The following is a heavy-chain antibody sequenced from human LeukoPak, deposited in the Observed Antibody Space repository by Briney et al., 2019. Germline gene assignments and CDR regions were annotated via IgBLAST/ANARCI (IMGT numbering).Heavy chain of an antibody. D-gene: IGHD3-22*01. V-gene: IGHV1-69*04. CDR2: IIPILGIA. CDR1: GGTFSSYA. J-gene: IGHJ4*02. CDR3: ASLTRFYDSSGYYLGPFDY. Sequence: GASVKVSCKASGGTFSSYAISWVRQAPGQGLDWMGRIIPILGIANYAQKFQGRVTITADKSTSTAYMELSSLRSEDTAVYYCASLTRFYDSSGYYLGPFDYWGQGTLVTVSS.